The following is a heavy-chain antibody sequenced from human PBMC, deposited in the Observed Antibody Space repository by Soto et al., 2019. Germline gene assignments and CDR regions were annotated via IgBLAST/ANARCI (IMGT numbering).Heavy chain of an antibody. J-gene: IGHJ6*02. D-gene: IGHD4-17*01. V-gene: IGHV3-21*01. Sequence: GGSLRLSCEASGFSFSNFSMNWVRQAPGKGLEYVSVISSSSGYIYYADSVKGRFTVSRDTARNTLFLQMSGLREEDTAVYYCARLDRGDYYYYGLGVLGQGTTVTVSS. CDR1: GFSFSNFS. CDR2: ISSSSGYI. CDR3: ARLDRGDYYYYGLGV.